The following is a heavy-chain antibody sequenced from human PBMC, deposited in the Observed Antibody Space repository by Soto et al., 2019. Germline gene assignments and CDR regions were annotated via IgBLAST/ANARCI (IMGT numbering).Heavy chain of an antibody. Sequence: GGSLRLSCAASGFTVSSNYMSWVRQAPGKGLEWVSVIYSGGSTYYADSVKGRFTISRDNSKNTLYLQMNSLRAEDTAVYYCASFPWSQWLSRRPLNGYGMDVWGQGTTVTVSS. CDR2: IYSGGST. J-gene: IGHJ6*02. D-gene: IGHD3-22*01. V-gene: IGHV3-53*01. CDR1: GFTVSSNY. CDR3: ASFPWSQWLSRRPLNGYGMDV.